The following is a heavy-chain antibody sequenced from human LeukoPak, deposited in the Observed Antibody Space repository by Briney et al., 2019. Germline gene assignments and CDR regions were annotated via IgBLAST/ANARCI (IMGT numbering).Heavy chain of an antibody. CDR1: GYTFTSYG. CDR2: TSSYTGIT. Sequence: ASVKVSCKASGYTFTSYGISWVRQAPGQGLEWMGWTSSYTGITNYAQHLQDRVTMTTDTSTSTAYMELRSLRSDDTATYYCTRRPYFDYWGQGTLVTVSS. V-gene: IGHV1-18*01. CDR3: TRRPYFDY. J-gene: IGHJ4*02.